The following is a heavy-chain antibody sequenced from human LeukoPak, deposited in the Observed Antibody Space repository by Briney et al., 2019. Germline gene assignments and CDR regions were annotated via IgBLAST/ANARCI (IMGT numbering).Heavy chain of an antibody. J-gene: IGHJ4*02. CDR3: ARYRIFYYDRPSSMFDY. Sequence: SGTPSLTCAVSGASISSNNWWSWVRQPPGKGLEWIGEIYHSGSPTYNPSLKSRVIISMDKSENQFSLKLSSVAAADTAVYYCARYRIFYYDRPSSMFDYWGQGTLVTASS. CDR1: GASISSNNW. D-gene: IGHD3-22*01. V-gene: IGHV4-4*02. CDR2: IYHSGSP.